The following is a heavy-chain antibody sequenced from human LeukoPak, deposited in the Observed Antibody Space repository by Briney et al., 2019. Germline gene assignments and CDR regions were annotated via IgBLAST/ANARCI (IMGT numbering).Heavy chain of an antibody. V-gene: IGHV3-15*01. J-gene: IGHJ3*02. CDR1: GFTFSSYA. Sequence: GGSLRLSCAAFGFTFSSYAMSWVRQAPGKGLEWVGRIKSKTDGGTTDYAAPVKGRFTISRDDSKNTLYLQMNSLKTEDTAVYYCTTDRNYDIFTGYYSDAFDIWGQGTMVTVSS. CDR2: IKSKTDGGTT. D-gene: IGHD3-9*01. CDR3: TTDRNYDIFTGYYSDAFDI.